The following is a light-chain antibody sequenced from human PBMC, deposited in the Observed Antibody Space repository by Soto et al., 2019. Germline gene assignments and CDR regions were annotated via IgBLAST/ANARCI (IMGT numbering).Light chain of an antibody. CDR3: QHSYSSPQMYT. Sequence: DIQMTQSPSSLSASVGDRVTITCRASQSISNSLNWYQQKPGKAPDLLIYAASNLQSGFPSRFTGSGSGTDFTLTISSLQPEDFTTYYCQHSYSSPQMYTFGQGTKLEIK. J-gene: IGKJ2*01. V-gene: IGKV1-39*01. CDR2: AAS. CDR1: QSISNS.